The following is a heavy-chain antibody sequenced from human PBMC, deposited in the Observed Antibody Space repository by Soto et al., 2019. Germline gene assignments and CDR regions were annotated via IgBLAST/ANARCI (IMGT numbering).Heavy chain of an antibody. V-gene: IGHV3-48*02. J-gene: IGHJ4*02. D-gene: IGHD1-26*01. CDR2: ISGGGGTT. Sequence: PGGSLRLSCAASGFSFSSYSMNWVRQAPGKGLEWVSYISGGGGTTYYADSVKGRFTISRDNAKKSLYLQLSSLRDVDTAVYYCARDPMSGSQKLYFDYWGQGTLVTVS. CDR3: ARDPMSGSQKLYFDY. CDR1: GFSFSSYS.